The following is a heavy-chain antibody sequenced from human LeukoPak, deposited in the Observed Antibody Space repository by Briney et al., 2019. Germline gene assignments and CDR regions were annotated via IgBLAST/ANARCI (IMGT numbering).Heavy chain of an antibody. D-gene: IGHD3-3*01. V-gene: IGHV4-39*01. J-gene: IGHJ4*02. Sequence: PSETLSLTCTVSGGSISSSSYYWGWIRQPPGKGLEWIGSIYYSGSTYYNPSLKSRVTISVDTSKNQFSLKLSSVTAADTAVYYCARHVLRFLEWSPLDYWGQGALVTVSS. CDR2: IYYSGST. CDR1: GGSISSSSYY. CDR3: ARHVLRFLEWSPLDY.